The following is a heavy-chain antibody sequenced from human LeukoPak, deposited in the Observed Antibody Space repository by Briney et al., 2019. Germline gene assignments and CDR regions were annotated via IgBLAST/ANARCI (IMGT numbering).Heavy chain of an antibody. V-gene: IGHV3-21*01. Sequence: GGSLRLSCAASGFTFSRKTMNWVRQAPGKGLELVSSISSSSSYIYYADSVKGRFTISRDNAKNSLYLQMNSLRAEDTAVYYCARDRDWEEDTAMAFDYWCQGTLVTVSS. CDR3: ARDRDWEEDTAMAFDY. D-gene: IGHD5-18*01. CDR2: ISSSSSYI. CDR1: GFTFSRKT. J-gene: IGHJ4*02.